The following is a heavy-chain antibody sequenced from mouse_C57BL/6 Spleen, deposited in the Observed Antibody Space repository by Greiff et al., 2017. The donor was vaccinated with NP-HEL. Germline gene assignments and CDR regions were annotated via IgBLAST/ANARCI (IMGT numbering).Heavy chain of an antibody. V-gene: IGHV1-66*01. CDR3: ERVGGDGFDY. CDR2: IYPGSGNT. D-gene: IGHD2-3*01. Sequence: QVQLKESGPELVKPGASVKISCKASGYSFTSYYIHWVKQRPGQGLEWIGWIYPGSGNTKYNEKFKGKATLTADTSSSTAYMQLSSLTSEDSAVYDCERVGGDGFDYWGQGTTLTVSA. J-gene: IGHJ2*01. CDR1: GYSFTSYY.